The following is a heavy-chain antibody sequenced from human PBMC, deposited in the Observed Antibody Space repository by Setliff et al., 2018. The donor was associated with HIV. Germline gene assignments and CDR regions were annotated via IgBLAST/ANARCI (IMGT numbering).Heavy chain of an antibody. CDR3: ARRIDDSGSFPDKNWFDT. Sequence: SETLSLTCTVSSGSISSSNHYWGWIRQPPGKGLEWIGSIFYSGSTYYNPPLKSRVTIPVDTSKKQFSLKLSSVTAADTAVYYCARRIDDSGSFPDKNWFDTWGQGSLVTVSS. V-gene: IGHV4-39*01. D-gene: IGHD3-10*01. CDR1: SGSISSSNHY. CDR2: IFYSGST. J-gene: IGHJ5*02.